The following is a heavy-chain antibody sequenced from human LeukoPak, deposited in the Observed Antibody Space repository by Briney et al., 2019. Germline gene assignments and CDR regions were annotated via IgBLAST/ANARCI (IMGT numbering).Heavy chain of an antibody. V-gene: IGHV1-18*01. Sequence: ASVKVSCMASGYTFTSYGISWVRQAPGQGLEWMGWISAYNGNTNYAQKLQGRVTMTTDTSTSTAYMELRSLRSDDTAVYYCARSYSSSWHYYYYMDVWGKGTTVTVSS. J-gene: IGHJ6*03. CDR2: ISAYNGNT. D-gene: IGHD6-13*01. CDR3: ARSYSSSWHYYYYMDV. CDR1: GYTFTSYG.